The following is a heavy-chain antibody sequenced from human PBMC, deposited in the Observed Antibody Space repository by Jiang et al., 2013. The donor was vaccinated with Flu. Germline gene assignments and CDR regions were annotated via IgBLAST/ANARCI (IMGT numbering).Heavy chain of an antibody. Sequence: RSLRLSCAASGFTFSTYGMHWVRQAPGKGLEWVAVIWYDGSEKYYADSVKGRFIISRDNSKNTLYLQMNSLRAEDTAVYYCARGMSYDSSGYLSFDYWGQGTLVTVSS. CDR2: IWYDGSEK. CDR3: ARGMSYDSSGYLSFDY. J-gene: IGHJ4*02. D-gene: IGHD3-22*01. V-gene: IGHV3-33*01. CDR1: GFTFSTYG.